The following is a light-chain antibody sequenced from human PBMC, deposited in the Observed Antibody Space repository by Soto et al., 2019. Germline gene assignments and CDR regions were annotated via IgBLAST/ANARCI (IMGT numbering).Light chain of an antibody. CDR3: CSYAGGYTQAV. CDR1: SSNIGTNH. Sequence: QSVLTQPPSASGTPGQRVTISCSGGSSNIGTNHVYWYQHLPGTAPKLLIYRHTLRPSGVPDRFSGSKSGNTASLTISGLQAEDEADYYCCSYAGGYTQAVFGGGTKLTVL. V-gene: IGLV1-44*01. J-gene: IGLJ2*01. CDR2: RHT.